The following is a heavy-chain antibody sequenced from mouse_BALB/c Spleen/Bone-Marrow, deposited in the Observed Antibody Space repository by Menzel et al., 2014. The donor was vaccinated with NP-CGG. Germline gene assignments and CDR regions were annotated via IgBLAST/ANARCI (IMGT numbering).Heavy chain of an antibody. Sequence: VKLQESGSVLVRPGASVKLSCKASGYTFTSSWMHWAKQRPGQGLEWIGEFHPNSGNTNYNEKFKGKATLTVDTSSSTAYVDLSSLTSEDSAVYYCARELGRGYYFDYWGQGTTLTVSS. V-gene: IGHV1S130*01. D-gene: IGHD4-1*01. CDR3: ARELGRGYYFDY. J-gene: IGHJ2*01. CDR1: GYTFTSSW. CDR2: FHPNSGNT.